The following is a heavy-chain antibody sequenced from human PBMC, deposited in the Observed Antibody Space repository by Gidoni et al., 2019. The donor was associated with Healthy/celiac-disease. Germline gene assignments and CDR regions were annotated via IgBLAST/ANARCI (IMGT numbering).Heavy chain of an antibody. Sequence: EVQLVESGGGLVKPGGSLRLSCAASGFTFSSSSMNWVRQAPGKGLEWVSSISSSSSYIYYADSVKGRFTISRDNAKNSLYLQMNSLRAEDTAVYYCARDLSSYGYLHTGPYYGMDVWGQGTTVTVSS. CDR3: ARDLSSYGYLHTGPYYGMDV. D-gene: IGHD5-18*01. CDR2: ISSSSSYI. J-gene: IGHJ6*02. CDR1: GFTFSSSS. V-gene: IGHV3-21*01.